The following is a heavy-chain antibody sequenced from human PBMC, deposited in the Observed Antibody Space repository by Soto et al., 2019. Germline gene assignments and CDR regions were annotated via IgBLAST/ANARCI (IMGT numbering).Heavy chain of an antibody. V-gene: IGHV4-30-2*01. CDR2: IYHSGST. Sequence: WTWIRQPPGKGLEWIGYIYHSGSTYYNPSLKSRVIISVDRSKNQFSLKLSSVTAADTAVYYCARGMTTVTTLDYWGQGTLVTVSS. J-gene: IGHJ4*02. D-gene: IGHD4-4*01. CDR3: ARGMTTVTTLDY.